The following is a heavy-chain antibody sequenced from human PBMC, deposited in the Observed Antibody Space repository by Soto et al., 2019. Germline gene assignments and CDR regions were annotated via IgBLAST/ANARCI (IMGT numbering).Heavy chain of an antibody. D-gene: IGHD6-13*01. Sequence: PSETLSLTCTVSGGSVSSGSYYWSWIRQPPGKGLEWIGYIYYSGSTNYNPSLKSRVTISVDTSKNQFSLKLSSVTAADTAVYYCARVAAAREYYFDYWGQGTLVTVSS. CDR3: ARVAAAREYYFDY. CDR1: GGSVSSGSYY. V-gene: IGHV4-61*01. CDR2: IYYSGST. J-gene: IGHJ4*02.